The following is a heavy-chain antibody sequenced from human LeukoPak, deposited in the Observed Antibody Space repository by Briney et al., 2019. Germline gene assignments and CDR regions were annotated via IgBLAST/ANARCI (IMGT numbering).Heavy chain of an antibody. J-gene: IGHJ6*02. CDR3: ARDGSSWYGGLYGMDV. CDR1: GYTFTGYY. Sequence: ASVKVSCKASGYTFTGYYMHWVRQAPGQGLEWMGWINPNSGGTSYAQKFQGRVTMTRDTSISTAHMELSRLRSDDTAVYYCARDGSSWYGGLYGMDVWGQGTTVTVSS. CDR2: INPNSGGT. D-gene: IGHD6-13*01. V-gene: IGHV1-2*02.